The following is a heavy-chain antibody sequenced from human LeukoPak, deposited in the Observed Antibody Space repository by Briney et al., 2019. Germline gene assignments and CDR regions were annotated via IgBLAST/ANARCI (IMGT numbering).Heavy chain of an antibody. J-gene: IGHJ4*02. CDR2: ISSSGSTI. D-gene: IGHD4-17*01. V-gene: IGHV3-48*03. Sequence: PGGSLRLSCAASGFTFRSYEMNWVRQAPGKGLEWVSYISSSGSTIYYADSVKGRFTISRDNAKNSLYLQMNSLRAEDTAVYYCARSGDLYYFDYWGQGTLVTVSS. CDR1: GFTFRSYE. CDR3: ARSGDLYYFDY.